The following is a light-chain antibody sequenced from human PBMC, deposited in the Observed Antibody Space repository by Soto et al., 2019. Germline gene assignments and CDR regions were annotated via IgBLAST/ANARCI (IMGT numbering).Light chain of an antibody. CDR3: CSHAGSFTLV. CDR2: DVS. V-gene: IGLV2-11*01. Sequence: QSALTQPPSVSGSPGQSVTIPCTGTSSDVGGYNYVSWYQQYPGKAPRLMIYDVSKRPSGVPDRFSGSKSGNTASLTISGLQAEDEADYYCCSHAGSFTLVFGGGTKVTVL. CDR1: SSDVGGYNY. J-gene: IGLJ2*01.